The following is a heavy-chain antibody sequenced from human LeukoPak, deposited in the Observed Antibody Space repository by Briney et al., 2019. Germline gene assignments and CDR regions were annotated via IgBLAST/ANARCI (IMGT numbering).Heavy chain of an antibody. CDR3: AKAKFPIFGVVIDY. CDR2: IYSGGST. V-gene: IGHV3-53*05. Sequence: GGSLRLSCAASGFTVSSNYMSWVRQAPGKGLEWVSVIYSGGSTYYADSVKGRFTISRDNAKNSLYLQMNSLRAEDTALYYCAKAKFPIFGVVIDYWGQGTLVTVSS. CDR1: GFTVSSNY. D-gene: IGHD3-3*01. J-gene: IGHJ4*02.